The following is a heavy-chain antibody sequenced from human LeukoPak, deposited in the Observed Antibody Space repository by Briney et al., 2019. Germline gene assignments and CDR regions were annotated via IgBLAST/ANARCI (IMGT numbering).Heavy chain of an antibody. CDR1: GYTFTTYA. CDR2: INPNSGGT. V-gene: IGHV1-18*01. Sequence: ASVKVSCKASGYTFTTYAMNWVRQAPGQGLEYMGWINPNSGGTNYAQKLQGRVTMTTDTSTSTAYMELRSLRSDDTAVYYCARDYPRGWYFDLWGRGTLVTVSS. J-gene: IGHJ2*01. CDR3: ARDYPRGWYFDL.